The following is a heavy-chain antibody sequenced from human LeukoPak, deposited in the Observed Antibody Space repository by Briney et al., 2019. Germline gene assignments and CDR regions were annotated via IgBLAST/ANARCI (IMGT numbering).Heavy chain of an antibody. CDR1: AFTFSGYY. D-gene: IGHD2-2*01. V-gene: IGHV3-11*05. Sequence: GGSLRLSCEASAFTFSGYYMSWIRQAPGKGLEWLSYISGSSGNTDYADSVKDRFTISRENARNSLHLQMNSLRAEDTAVYYCAKGGAGYCSSTSCLYYFDYWGQGTLVTVST. CDR3: AKGGAGYCSSTSCLYYFDY. J-gene: IGHJ4*02. CDR2: ISGSSGNT.